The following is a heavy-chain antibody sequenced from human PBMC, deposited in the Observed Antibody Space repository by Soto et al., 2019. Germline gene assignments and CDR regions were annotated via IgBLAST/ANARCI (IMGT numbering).Heavy chain of an antibody. CDR2: IIPIFGTA. V-gene: IGHV1-69*13. J-gene: IGHJ4*02. Sequence: GASVKVSCKASGGTFSSYAISWVRQAPGQGLEWMGGIIPIFGTANYAQKFQGRVTITADESTSTAYMELSSLRSEDTAVYYCARTGGYNYLVFDYWGQGTLVTVSS. CDR3: ARTGGYNYLVFDY. CDR1: GGTFSSYA. D-gene: IGHD5-12*01.